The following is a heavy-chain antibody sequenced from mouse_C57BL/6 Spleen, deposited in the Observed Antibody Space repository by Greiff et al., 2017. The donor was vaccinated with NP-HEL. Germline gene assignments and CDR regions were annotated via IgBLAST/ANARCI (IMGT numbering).Heavy chain of an antibody. D-gene: IGHD1-1*01. CDR2: INPNNGGT. CDR3: ARDYYGSSYPAWFAY. Sequence: VQLQQSGPELVKPGASVKMSCKASGYTFTDYNMHWVKQSHGKSLEWIGYINPNNGGTSYNQKFKGKATLTVNKSSSTAYMELRSLTSEDSAVYYCARDYYGSSYPAWFAYWGQGTLVTVSA. J-gene: IGHJ3*01. V-gene: IGHV1-22*01. CDR1: GYTFTDYN.